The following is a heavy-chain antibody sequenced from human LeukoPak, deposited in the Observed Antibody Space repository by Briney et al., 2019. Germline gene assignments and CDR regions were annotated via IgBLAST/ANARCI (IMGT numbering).Heavy chain of an antibody. CDR3: ARFVRRVSSSGYYLFDY. CDR1: GGSISSYY. CDR2: IYYSGST. D-gene: IGHD3-22*01. Sequence: SETLSLTCTVSGGSISSYYWSWIRQPPGKGLEWIGYIYYSGSTNYNPSLKSRVTISVDTSKNQFSLKLSSVTAADTAGYYCARFVRRVSSSGYYLFDYWGQGTLVTVSS. J-gene: IGHJ4*02. V-gene: IGHV4-59*01.